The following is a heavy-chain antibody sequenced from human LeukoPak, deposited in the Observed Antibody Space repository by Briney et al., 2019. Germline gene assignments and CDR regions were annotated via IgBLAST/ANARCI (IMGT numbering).Heavy chain of an antibody. CDR1: GGTFSSYA. CDR3: ARYYDSSGYPDY. D-gene: IGHD3-22*01. J-gene: IGHJ4*02. CDR2: IIPIFGTA. V-gene: IGHV1-69*06. Sequence: SVKVSCKASGGTFSSYAISWVRQAPGQGLEWMGGIIPIFGTANYAQKFQGRVTITADKSTSTAYMELRSLRSDDTAVYYCARYYDSSGYPDYWGQGTLVTVSS.